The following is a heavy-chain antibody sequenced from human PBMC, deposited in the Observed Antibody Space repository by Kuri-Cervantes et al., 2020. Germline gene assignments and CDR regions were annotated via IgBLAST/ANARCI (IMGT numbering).Heavy chain of an antibody. V-gene: IGHV2-5*08. CDR2: IDWDDDK. D-gene: IGHD3-9*01. CDR3: AHRVLRYFDWSKDYFDY. Sequence: SGPTLVKPTQTLTLTCTFSGFSLSTSGMCVSWIRQPPGKALEWLARIDWDDDKRYSPSLKSRLTITKDTSKNQVVLTMTNMDPVDTATYYCAHRVLRYFDWSKDYFDYWGRGTLVTVSS. J-gene: IGHJ4*02. CDR1: GFSLSTSGMC.